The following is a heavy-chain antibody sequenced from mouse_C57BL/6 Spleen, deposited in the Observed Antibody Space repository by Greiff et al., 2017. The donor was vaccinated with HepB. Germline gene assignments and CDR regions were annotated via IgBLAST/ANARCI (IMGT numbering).Heavy chain of an antibody. CDR2: IYPGSGST. J-gene: IGHJ3*01. Sequence: QVQLQQPGAGLVKPGASVKMSCKASGYTFTSYWITWVKQRPGQGLEWIGDIYPGSGSTNYNEKFKSKATLTVDTSSSTAYMQLSSLTSEDSAVYYCARDGNGSSPAWFAYWGQGTLVTVSA. V-gene: IGHV1-55*01. CDR1: GYTFTSYW. CDR3: ARDGNGSSPAWFAY. D-gene: IGHD1-1*01.